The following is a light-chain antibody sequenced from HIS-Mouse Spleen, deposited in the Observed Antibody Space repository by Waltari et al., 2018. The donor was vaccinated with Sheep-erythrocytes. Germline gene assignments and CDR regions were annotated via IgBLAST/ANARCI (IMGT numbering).Light chain of an antibody. CDR1: SSNIGSNT. V-gene: IGLV1-44*01. CDR2: SNN. Sequence: SVLTQPPSASGTPGQRVTISCSGSSSNIGSNTVNWYQQLPGTAPKLLIYSNNQRPSGVPDRFSGSKSETSASLAISGLQSEDEADYYCAAWDDSLNGPVFGGGTKLTVL. CDR3: AAWDDSLNGPV. J-gene: IGLJ3*02.